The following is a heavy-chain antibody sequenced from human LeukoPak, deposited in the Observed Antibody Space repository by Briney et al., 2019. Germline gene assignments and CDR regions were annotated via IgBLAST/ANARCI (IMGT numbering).Heavy chain of an antibody. J-gene: IGHJ5*02. V-gene: IGHV7-4-1*02. CDR2: INTNTGNP. CDR1: GYTFTTYA. D-gene: IGHD3-10*01. CDR3: ARANLWFGELGWIDP. Sequence: ASVKVSCTASGYTFTTYAMNWVRQAPGQGLEWMGWINTNTGNPTYAQGFTGRFVFSLDTSVTTAYLQISRLKADDTAVYYCARANLWFGELGWIDPWGQGTLVTVSS.